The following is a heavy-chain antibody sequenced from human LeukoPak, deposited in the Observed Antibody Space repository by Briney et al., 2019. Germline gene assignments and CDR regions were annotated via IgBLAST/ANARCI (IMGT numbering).Heavy chain of an antibody. V-gene: IGHV4-34*01. CDR2: INRSGSA. CDR1: GGSFNDYY. J-gene: IGHJ4*02. CDR3: ASLHQVRGLTVFDY. Sequence: PSETLSLTCTLYGGSFNDYYWSWIRQPPGRGLEWIGEINRSGSANYNPSLKSRVTISVDTSKNQFPLMLSSVTAADTAVYYCASLHQVRGLTVFDYWGQGTLVTVSS. D-gene: IGHD3-10*01.